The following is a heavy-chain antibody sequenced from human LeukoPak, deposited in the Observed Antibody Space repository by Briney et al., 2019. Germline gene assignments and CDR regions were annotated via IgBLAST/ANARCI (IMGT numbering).Heavy chain of an antibody. D-gene: IGHD6-19*01. CDR2: INHSGST. CDR1: GGSISSSSYS. CDR3: ARRARAQWLVRGPYFDY. J-gene: IGHJ4*02. Sequence: RPSETLSLTCTVSGGSISSSSYSWGWIRQPPGKGLEWIGEINHSGSTNYNPSLKSRVTISVDTSKNQFSLKLSSVTAADTAVYYCARRARAQWLVRGPYFDYWGQGTLVTVSS. V-gene: IGHV4-39*07.